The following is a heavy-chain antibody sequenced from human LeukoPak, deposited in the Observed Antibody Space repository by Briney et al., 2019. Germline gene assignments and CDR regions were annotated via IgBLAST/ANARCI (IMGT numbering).Heavy chain of an antibody. J-gene: IGHJ3*02. CDR3: ASRGGGIDSSGYRSAFDI. Sequence: SETLSLTCAVYGGSFSGYYWSWIRQPPGKGLEWIGEINHSGSTNYNPSLKSRVTISVDTSKNQFSLKLSSVTAADTAVYYCASRGGGIDSSGYRSAFDIWGQGTMVTVSS. V-gene: IGHV4-34*01. D-gene: IGHD3-22*01. CDR2: INHSGST. CDR1: GGSFSGYY.